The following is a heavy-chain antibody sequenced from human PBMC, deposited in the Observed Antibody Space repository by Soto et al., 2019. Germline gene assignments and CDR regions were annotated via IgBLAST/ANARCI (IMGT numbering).Heavy chain of an antibody. Sequence: SETLSLTCTVSGGSISSYYWSWIRQPPGKGLEWIGYIYYSGSTNYNPSLKSRVTISVDTSKNQFSLKLSSVTAADTAVYYCARLAPYYDSSGYYHENFDYWGQGTLVTVSS. J-gene: IGHJ4*02. D-gene: IGHD3-22*01. V-gene: IGHV4-59*01. CDR2: IYYSGST. CDR3: ARLAPYYDSSGYYHENFDY. CDR1: GGSISSYY.